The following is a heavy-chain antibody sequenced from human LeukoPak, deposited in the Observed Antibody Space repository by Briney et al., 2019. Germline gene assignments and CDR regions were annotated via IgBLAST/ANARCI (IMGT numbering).Heavy chain of an antibody. CDR2: IYYSGST. J-gene: IGHJ6*03. Sequence: SETLSLTCTVSGGSISSSSYYWGWIRQPPGTGLEWIGSIYYSGSTYYNPSLKSRVTISVDTSKNQFSLKLSSVTAADTAVYYCARSGGYCSSTSCYPYYYYYYMDVWGKGTTVTVSS. V-gene: IGHV4-39*01. CDR3: ARSGGYCSSTSCYPYYYYYYMDV. D-gene: IGHD2-2*01. CDR1: GGSISSSSYY.